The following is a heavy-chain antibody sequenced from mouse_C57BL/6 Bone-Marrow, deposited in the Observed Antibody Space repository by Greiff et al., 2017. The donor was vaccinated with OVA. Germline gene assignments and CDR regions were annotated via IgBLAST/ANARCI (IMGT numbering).Heavy chain of an antibody. J-gene: IGHJ2*01. CDR2: IRSKSNNYAT. V-gene: IGHV10-1*01. CDR3: VRARYGHLFDY. Sequence: DVKLEESGGGLVQPKGSLKLSCAASGFSFNTYAMNWVRQAPGKGLEWVARIRSKSNNYATYYADSVKDRFTISRDDSESMLYLQMNNLKTEDTAMYYCVRARYGHLFDYWGQGTTLTVSS. D-gene: IGHD1-1*02. CDR1: GFSFNTYA.